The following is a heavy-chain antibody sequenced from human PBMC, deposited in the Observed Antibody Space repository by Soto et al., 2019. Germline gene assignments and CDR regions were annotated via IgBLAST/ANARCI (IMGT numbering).Heavy chain of an antibody. CDR2: ISWDGGST. D-gene: IGHD2-15*01. CDR1: GFTFDDYT. CDR3: AKGYLGYCSGGSCYSPLYYYYGMDV. J-gene: IGHJ6*02. Sequence: QPGGSLRLSCAASGFTFDDYTMHWVRQAPGKGLEWVSLISWDGGSTYYADSVKGRFTISRDNSKNSLYLQMNSLRTEDTALYYCAKGYLGYCSGGSCYSPLYYYYGMDVWGQGTTVTVSS. V-gene: IGHV3-43*01.